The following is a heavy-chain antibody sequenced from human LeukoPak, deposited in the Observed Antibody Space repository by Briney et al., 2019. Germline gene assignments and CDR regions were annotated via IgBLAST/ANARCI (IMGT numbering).Heavy chain of an antibody. CDR3: VRSGGAAAGMNWFDP. J-gene: IGHJ5*02. Sequence: GASVKVSCKASGYTFTGYYIHWVRQAPGQGLEWMGWIDPYSGDTNYAPKSQGRVTMTRDTAISTTYMELSRLTPDDTAVYFCVRSGGAAAGMNWFDPWGQGTLVTVSS. D-gene: IGHD6-13*01. V-gene: IGHV1-2*02. CDR1: GYTFTGYY. CDR2: IDPYSGDT.